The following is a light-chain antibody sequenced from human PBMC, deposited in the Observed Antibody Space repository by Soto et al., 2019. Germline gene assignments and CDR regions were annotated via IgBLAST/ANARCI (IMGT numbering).Light chain of an antibody. CDR2: GSS. J-gene: IGKJ1*01. Sequence: DIQMTQSPSSLSASVGDRVTVTCRASQGIRDALVWYQQKPGKAPTRLSYGSSTLQSGVPSRFSGSGSETEFTLTISSLQPEDSSTYYRLQHNSPPLTFGQGTKVEIK. CDR1: QGIRDA. CDR3: LQHNSPPLT. V-gene: IGKV1-17*01.